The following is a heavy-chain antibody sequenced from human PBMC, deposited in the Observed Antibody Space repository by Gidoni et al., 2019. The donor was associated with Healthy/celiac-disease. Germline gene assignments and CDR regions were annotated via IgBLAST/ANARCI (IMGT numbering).Heavy chain of an antibody. CDR1: GFPFSNAW. CDR3: TTSVVVVAADQY. Sequence: EVQLVESGGGLVKHGGSLRLSCAASGFPFSNAWMSWVRQAPGKGLEWVGRIKSKTDGGTTDYAAPVKGRFTISRDDSKNTLYLQMNSLKTEDTAVYYCTTSVVVVAADQYWGQGTLVTVSS. D-gene: IGHD2-15*01. CDR2: IKSKTDGGTT. J-gene: IGHJ4*02. V-gene: IGHV3-15*01.